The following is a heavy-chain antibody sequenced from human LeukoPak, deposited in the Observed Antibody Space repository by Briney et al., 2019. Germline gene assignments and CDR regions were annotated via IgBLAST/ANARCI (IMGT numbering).Heavy chain of an antibody. D-gene: IGHD6-6*01. Sequence: APVKVSCKASGYSFTGDYVYWVRQAPGQGLEWMGWINPNSGGTNYAQKFQGRVTMTRDTSISTAYMELSSLRSDDTAVYYCAGSSSSGNWFDPWGQGTLVTVSS. J-gene: IGHJ5*02. CDR2: INPNSGGT. CDR1: GYSFTGDY. CDR3: AGSSSSGNWFDP. V-gene: IGHV1-2*02.